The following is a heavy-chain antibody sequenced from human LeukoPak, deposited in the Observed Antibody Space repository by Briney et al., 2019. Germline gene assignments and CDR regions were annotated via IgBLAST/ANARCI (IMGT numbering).Heavy chain of an antibody. J-gene: IGHJ4*02. V-gene: IGHV1-18*01. CDR3: ARETLRDYDFWGRAFDY. D-gene: IGHD3-3*01. CDR1: GYIFTGYY. Sequence: ASVKVSCKASGYIFTGYYIHWVRQAPGQGLEWMGWISAYNGNTNYAQKLQGRVTMTTDTSTSTAYMELRSLRSDDTAVYYCARETLRDYDFWGRAFDYWGQGTLVTVSS. CDR2: ISAYNGNT.